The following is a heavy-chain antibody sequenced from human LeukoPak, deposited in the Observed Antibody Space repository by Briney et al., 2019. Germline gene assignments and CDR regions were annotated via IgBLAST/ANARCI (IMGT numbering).Heavy chain of an antibody. J-gene: IGHJ4*02. CDR1: GYTFTSYY. V-gene: IGHV1-69*02. CDR2: IIPILGIA. Sequence: SVKVSCKASGYTFTSYYMHWVRQAPGQGLEWMGRIIPILGIANYAQKFQGRVTITADKSTSTAYMELSSLRSEDTAVYYCARSGPPKYCSGGSCYLVVAYFDYWGQGTLVTVSS. CDR3: ARSGPPKYCSGGSCYLVVAYFDY. D-gene: IGHD2-15*01.